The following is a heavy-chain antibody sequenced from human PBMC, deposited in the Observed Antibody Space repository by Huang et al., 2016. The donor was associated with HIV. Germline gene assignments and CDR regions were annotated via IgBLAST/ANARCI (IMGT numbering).Heavy chain of an antibody. D-gene: IGHD2-2*01. CDR2: IYVSGST. V-gene: IGHV4-39*01. Sequence: QLQLQESGPGLVKPSETLSLTCSVSGGSISSSSYYWGWIRQPPGKGLEWIGIIYVSGSTFDNPALKRRVTISVDTSRNQFSLRLSSVTAADTSVYYCARHMDCSSSSCLAGGHERGPFDMWGQGTMVTVSS. CDR1: GGSISSSSYY. CDR3: ARHMDCSSSSCLAGGHERGPFDM. J-gene: IGHJ3*02.